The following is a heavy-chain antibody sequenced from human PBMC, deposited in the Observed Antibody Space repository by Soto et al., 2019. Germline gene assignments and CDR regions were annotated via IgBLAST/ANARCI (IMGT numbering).Heavy chain of an antibody. Sequence: ASVKVSCKASGYTFTSFDINWVRQASGQGLEWMGWINPDSGNTSYAQKLQGRVTMTRDTSTSTAYMELSSLRPEDTAVYYCARDNGQWLVSDWGQGTLVTVSS. CDR3: ARDNGQWLVSD. CDR2: INPDSGNT. D-gene: IGHD6-19*01. J-gene: IGHJ1*01. CDR1: GYTFTSFD. V-gene: IGHV1-8*01.